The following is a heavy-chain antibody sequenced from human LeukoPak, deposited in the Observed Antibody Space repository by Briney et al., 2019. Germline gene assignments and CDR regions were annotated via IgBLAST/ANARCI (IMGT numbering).Heavy chain of an antibody. CDR3: AKQGRIAASKAYVDDAFDI. CDR1: GFTFSSYG. D-gene: IGHD6-25*01. Sequence: PGGSLRLSCAASGFTFSSYGMHWVSQAPGKGLEWVAFIRYDGSNKYYADSVKGRFTISRDNSKNTLYLQMNSLRAEDTAVYYCAKQGRIAASKAYVDDAFDIWGQGTMVTVSS. CDR2: IRYDGSNK. J-gene: IGHJ3*02. V-gene: IGHV3-30*02.